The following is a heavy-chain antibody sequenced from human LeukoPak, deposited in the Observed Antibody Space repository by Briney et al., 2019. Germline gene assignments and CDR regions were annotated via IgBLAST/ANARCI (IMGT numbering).Heavy chain of an antibody. Sequence: ASLKVSCQASGYGFTDYYVHWIRQAPGQGLEWMGWINPSSGATIYAQKFQGRVTMTRDTSVSTAHMELSSLRSDDTAIYYCARNYGHNSKYFDFWGQGTLVTVSS. CDR3: ARNYGHNSKYFDF. J-gene: IGHJ4*02. CDR2: INPSSGAT. V-gene: IGHV1-2*02. CDR1: GYGFTDYY. D-gene: IGHD4-17*01.